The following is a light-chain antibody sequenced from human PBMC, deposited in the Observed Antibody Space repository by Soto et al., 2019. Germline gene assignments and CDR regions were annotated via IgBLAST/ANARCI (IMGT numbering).Light chain of an antibody. Sequence: DIQMTQSPSSLSASVGDRVTITCRASQSISGYLNWYQQKLGKAPKLLIYAASSLQSGVPSRFSGSGSGTDFTLTISSLQPEDFATYYCQQSYITPPTFGQGTKVEIK. J-gene: IGKJ1*01. CDR2: AAS. CDR3: QQSYITPPT. V-gene: IGKV1-39*01. CDR1: QSISGY.